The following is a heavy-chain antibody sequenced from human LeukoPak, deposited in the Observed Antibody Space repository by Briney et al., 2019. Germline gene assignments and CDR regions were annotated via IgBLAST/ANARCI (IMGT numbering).Heavy chain of an antibody. CDR3: ASRPFYDSSGYYSPDTY. CDR2: IIPIFGTA. V-gene: IGHV1-69*05. CDR1: GGTFSSYA. Sequence: GASVKVSCKASGGTFSSYAISWVRQAPGQGLEWVGGIIPIFGTANYAQMFQGRVTITTDESTSTAYMELSSLRSEDTAVYYCASRPFYDSSGYYSPDTYWGQGTLVTVSS. D-gene: IGHD3-22*01. J-gene: IGHJ4*02.